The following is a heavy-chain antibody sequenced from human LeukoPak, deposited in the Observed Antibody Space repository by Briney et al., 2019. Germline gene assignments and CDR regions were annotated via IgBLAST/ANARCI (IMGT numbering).Heavy chain of an antibody. Sequence: ASLTVSCKASGDTFTSDAMPWVRQAPGQRLEWIGRISAGNGNTKYSQKFQGRVTITRDTSASTAYMELSSLRSGDTAVYYCARDERYSAIDYWGQGTLVTVSS. CDR2: ISAGNGNT. D-gene: IGHD6-13*01. CDR1: GDTFTSDA. J-gene: IGHJ4*02. V-gene: IGHV1-3*01. CDR3: ARDERYSAIDY.